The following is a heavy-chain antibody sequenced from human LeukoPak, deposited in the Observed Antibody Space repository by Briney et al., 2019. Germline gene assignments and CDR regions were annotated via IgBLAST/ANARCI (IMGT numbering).Heavy chain of an antibody. D-gene: IGHD3-10*01. CDR1: GFTFSSYG. CDR3: VREGITLVRESRYFDY. Sequence: GGSLRLSCAASGFTFSSYGMHWVRQAPGKGLEWVAVIWYDGSNKYYADSVKGRFTISRDNAKNSLYLQMSSLRAEDTAVYYCVREGITLVRESRYFDYWGQGTLVTVSS. J-gene: IGHJ4*02. CDR2: IWYDGSNK. V-gene: IGHV3-33*01.